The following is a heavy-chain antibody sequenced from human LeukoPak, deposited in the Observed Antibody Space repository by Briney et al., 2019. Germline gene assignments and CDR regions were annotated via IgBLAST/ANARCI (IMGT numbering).Heavy chain of an antibody. J-gene: IGHJ4*02. CDR3: ARGQYFSTTYYFDY. CDR2: IKQAGTEK. Sequence: PGGSLRLSCAASGFTFSSYGMHWVRQAPGKGLEWVANIKQAGTEKYYVDSVKGRFTISRDNAKNSLFLQMNSLRAEDTAVYFCARGQYFSTTYYFDYWGQGTLVTVSS. V-gene: IGHV3-7*03. CDR1: GFTFSSYG. D-gene: IGHD2/OR15-2a*01.